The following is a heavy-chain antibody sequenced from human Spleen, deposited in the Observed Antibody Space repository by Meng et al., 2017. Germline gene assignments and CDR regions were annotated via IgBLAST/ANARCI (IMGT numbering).Heavy chain of an antibody. V-gene: IGHV1-2*06. CDR3: ARDEDISAAGKLFGDY. CDR2: INPKSGDT. CDR1: GYTFPDYW. Sequence: QGPLVQSGAEVKKPGASVKVSCKASGYTFPDYWLHWVRRAPGQGLEWMGRINPKSGDTHYAQKFQARVTMTGDTSISTAYMELSGLRSDDTAMYYSARDEDISAAGKLFGDYWGQGTLVTVSS. J-gene: IGHJ4*02. D-gene: IGHD6-25*01.